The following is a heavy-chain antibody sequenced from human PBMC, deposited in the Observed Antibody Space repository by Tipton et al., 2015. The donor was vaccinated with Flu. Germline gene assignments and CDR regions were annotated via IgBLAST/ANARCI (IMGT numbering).Heavy chain of an antibody. CDR2: ISPYDGNT. V-gene: IGHV1-18*04. CDR3: ARGWLEDAFDI. Sequence: QSGAEVKKPGASVKVSCKTSGYSFTNYGISWVRQAPGQGLEWLGWISPYDGNTNYAQNLLGRVTMATDTSTSTAYMELKSLISDDTAVYFCARGWLEDAFDIWGQGTMVTVSS. CDR1: GYSFTNYG. D-gene: IGHD3-22*01. J-gene: IGHJ3*02.